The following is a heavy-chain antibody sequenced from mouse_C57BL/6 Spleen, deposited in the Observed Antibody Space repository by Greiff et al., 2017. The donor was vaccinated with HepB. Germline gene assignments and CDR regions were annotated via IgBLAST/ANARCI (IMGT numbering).Heavy chain of an antibody. J-gene: IGHJ4*01. CDR3: ARTIYDGYYEDYAMDY. D-gene: IGHD2-3*01. Sequence: VQLQQPGAELVKPGASVKLSCKASGYTFTSYWMHWVKQRPGQGLEWIGMIHPNSGSTNYNEKFKSKATLTVDKSSSTAYMQLSSLTSEDSAVYYCARTIYDGYYEDYAMDYWGQGTSVTVSS. V-gene: IGHV1-64*01. CDR1: GYTFTSYW. CDR2: IHPNSGST.